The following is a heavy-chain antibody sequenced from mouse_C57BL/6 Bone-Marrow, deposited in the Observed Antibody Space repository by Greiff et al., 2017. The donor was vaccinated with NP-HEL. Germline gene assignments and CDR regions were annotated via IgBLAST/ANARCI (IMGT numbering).Heavy chain of an antibody. D-gene: IGHD2-3*01. CDR2: ISDGGSYT. V-gene: IGHV5-4*01. Sequence: EVQRVESGGGLVKPGGSLKLSCAASGFTFSSYAMSWVRQTPEKRLEWVATISDGGSYTYYPANVKGRFTISRDNAKNNLYLQMSHLKSEDTAMYYCARADGYFYAMDYWGQGTSVTVSS. J-gene: IGHJ4*01. CDR1: GFTFSSYA. CDR3: ARADGYFYAMDY.